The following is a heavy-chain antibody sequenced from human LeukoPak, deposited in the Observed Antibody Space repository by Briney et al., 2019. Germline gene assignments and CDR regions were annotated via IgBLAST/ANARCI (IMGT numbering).Heavy chain of an antibody. Sequence: PGGSLRLSCAASGLTFSNYAMSWVRQAPGKGLEWVSVITGSGGDTYYADSVKGRFTISRDNSKNTLYLQMNSLRAEDTAVYYCAILSPNGDENPYWGQGTLVTVSS. CDR3: AILSPNGDENPY. D-gene: IGHD4-17*01. J-gene: IGHJ4*02. V-gene: IGHV3-23*01. CDR1: GLTFSNYA. CDR2: ITGSGGDT.